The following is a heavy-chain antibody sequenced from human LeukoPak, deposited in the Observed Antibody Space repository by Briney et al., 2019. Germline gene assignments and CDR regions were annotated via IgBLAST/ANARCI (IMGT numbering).Heavy chain of an antibody. CDR3: ASPSPEMTAINGWYFDV. J-gene: IGHJ2*01. D-gene: IGHD5-24*01. V-gene: IGHV3-66*01. CDR1: GFTVGSSY. CDR2: IYSGGTT. Sequence: GGSLRLSCAASGFTVGSSYMNWVRQAPGKGLEWVSVIYSGGTTYYADSVKGRFTISRDYSENTLYLQMNNLRAEDTAVYYCASPSPEMTAINGWYFDVWGRGTLVTVSS.